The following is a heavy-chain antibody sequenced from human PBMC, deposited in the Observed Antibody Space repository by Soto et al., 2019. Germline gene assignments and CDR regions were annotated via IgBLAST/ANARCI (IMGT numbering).Heavy chain of an antibody. CDR1: GFTLSDYT. J-gene: IGHJ6*03. V-gene: IGHV3-21*01. CDR3: ARANGVTIFGVAQRSYYYYYYMDV. CDR2: ISSSGDYI. D-gene: IGHD3-3*01. Sequence: GGSLRLSCAASGFTLSDYTMNWVRQAPGKGLEWVSSISSSGDYIYYADSLKGRFTISRDSAKSSLYLQMNSLRAEDTAVYYCARANGVTIFGVAQRSYYYYYYMDVWGKGTTVTISS.